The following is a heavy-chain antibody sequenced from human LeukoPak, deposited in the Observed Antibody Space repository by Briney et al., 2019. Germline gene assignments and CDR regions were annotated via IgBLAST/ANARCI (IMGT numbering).Heavy chain of an antibody. J-gene: IGHJ3*02. CDR3: ARDLTVPDAFDI. Sequence: PSQTLSLTCTVSGGSISSGGYYWSWIRQPPGKGLEWIGYIYHSGSTYYNPSLKSRVTISVDRSKNQFSLKLTSVTAADTAVYYCARDLTVPDAFDIWGQGTMVTVSS. D-gene: IGHD4-11*01. V-gene: IGHV4-30-2*01. CDR2: IYHSGST. CDR1: GGSISSGGYY.